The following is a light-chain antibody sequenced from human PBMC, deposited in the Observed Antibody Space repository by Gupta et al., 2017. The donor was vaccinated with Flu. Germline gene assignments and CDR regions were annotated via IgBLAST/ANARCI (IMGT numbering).Light chain of an antibody. V-gene: IGKV3D-11*02. CDR2: KAS. CDR3: LQSGDGQPLT. CDR1: PTGSSY. J-gene: IGKJ4*02. Sequence: ATLSVSPGARATLSCRASPTGSSYLAWYQQKPGKATRLLSFKASHRATGIPARFRGSGSGTDFTLTISSLEPEDSAMYYGLQSGDGQPLTFGGGTKVEMK.